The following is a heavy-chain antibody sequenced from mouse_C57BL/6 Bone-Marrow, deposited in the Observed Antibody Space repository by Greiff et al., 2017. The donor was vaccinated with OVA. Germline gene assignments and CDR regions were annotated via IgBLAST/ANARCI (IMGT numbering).Heavy chain of an antibody. CDR3: ASPLLRSFAY. Sequence: QVHVKQPGTELVKPGASVKLSCKASGYTFTSYWMHWVKQRPGQGLEWIGTINPSNGGTNYNEKFKSKATLTVDKSSSTAYMQLISLTSEDSAVYYCASPLLRSFAYWGQGTLVTVSA. V-gene: IGHV1-53*01. J-gene: IGHJ3*01. CDR1: GYTFTSYW. CDR2: INPSNGGT. D-gene: IGHD1-1*01.